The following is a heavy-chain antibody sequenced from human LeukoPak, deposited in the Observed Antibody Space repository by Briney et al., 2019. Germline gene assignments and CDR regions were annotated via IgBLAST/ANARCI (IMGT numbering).Heavy chain of an antibody. J-gene: IGHJ4*02. CDR2: ISSSSSYI. D-gene: IGHD2-2*01. CDR3: ARVPYCSSTSCYSSYFDY. Sequence: PGGSLRLSCAASGFTFSSYSMNWVRQAPGKGLEWVSSISSSSSYIYYADSVKGRFTISRDNAKNSLYLQMNSLRAEDTAVYYCARVPYCSSTSCYSSYFDYWGQGTLVTVSS. V-gene: IGHV3-21*01. CDR1: GFTFSSYS.